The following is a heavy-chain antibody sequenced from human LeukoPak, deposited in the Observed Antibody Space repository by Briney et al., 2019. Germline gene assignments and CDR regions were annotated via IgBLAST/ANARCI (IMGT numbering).Heavy chain of an antibody. J-gene: IGHJ5*02. D-gene: IGHD6-13*01. CDR1: GGTFSSYA. CDR2: IIPIFGTA. Sequence: SVKVSCKASGGTFSSYAISWVRQAPGQGLEWMGGIIPIFGTANYAQKFQGRVTITADESTSTAYMELSSLRSEDTAVYYCASEIAAASTRGWFDPWGQGTLVTVSS. CDR3: ASEIAAASTRGWFDP. V-gene: IGHV1-69*13.